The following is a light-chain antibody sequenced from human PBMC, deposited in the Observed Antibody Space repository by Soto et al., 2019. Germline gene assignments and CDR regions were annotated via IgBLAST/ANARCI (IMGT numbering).Light chain of an antibody. CDR3: IQDFIRPLP. V-gene: IGKV1-6*01. Sequence: AIPMTQSPSSLSASLGDRVTITCRASQGIRGDLGWYQQKPGKAPKLLISATSTLQSGVPSRFSGRGSGTNFTLTISSLQPEDFATYYCIQDFIRPLPVGQGTKVEL. CDR1: QGIRGD. CDR2: ATS. J-gene: IGKJ1*01.